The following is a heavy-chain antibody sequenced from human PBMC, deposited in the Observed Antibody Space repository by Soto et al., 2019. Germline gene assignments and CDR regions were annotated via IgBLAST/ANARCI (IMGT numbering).Heavy chain of an antibody. V-gene: IGHV3-23*01. J-gene: IGHJ4*02. D-gene: IGHD1-20*01. CDR3: EVTGTPRLYYFDY. CDR1: GFTFSSYA. Sequence: EVQLLESGGGLVQPGGSLRLSCAASGFTFSSYAMSWVRQAPGKGLEWVSAISGSGGSNYYADSVKGRFTISRDNSKNTLYLQMNSLRAEDTAVYYCEVTGTPRLYYFDYWGQGTLVTVSS. CDR2: ISGSGGSN.